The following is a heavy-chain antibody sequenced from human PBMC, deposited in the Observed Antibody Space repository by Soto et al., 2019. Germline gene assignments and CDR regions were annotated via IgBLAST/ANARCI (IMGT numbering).Heavy chain of an antibody. CDR2: IYNGGST. Sequence: SETMSPTCTSSCTFTSSYYHCWIRPPPEEVLEMSRYIYNGGSTNYNPTLHSRVTISIDTSNNQFSLKLTSVTVADTAVYYCARVRLHSGYEIDYWGQGTLVTVPS. CDR3: ARVRLHSGYEIDY. J-gene: IGHJ4*01. V-gene: IGHV4-59*01. D-gene: IGHD5-12*01. CDR1: CTFTSSYY.